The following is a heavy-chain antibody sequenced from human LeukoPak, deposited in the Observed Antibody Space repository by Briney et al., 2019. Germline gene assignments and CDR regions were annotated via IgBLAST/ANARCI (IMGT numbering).Heavy chain of an antibody. D-gene: IGHD3-16*02. J-gene: IGHJ4*02. V-gene: IGHV4-39*01. CDR1: GDSISSSSYY. CDR3: ARHSLGGVIAPFAY. Sequence: SETLSLTCTVSGDSISSSSYYWGWIRQPPGKGLVWIGSIYYSGSTYYNPSLKSRVTIYVDTSKNQFSLKLSSVTAADTAVYYCARHSLGGVIAPFAYWGQGTLVTVSS. CDR2: IYYSGST.